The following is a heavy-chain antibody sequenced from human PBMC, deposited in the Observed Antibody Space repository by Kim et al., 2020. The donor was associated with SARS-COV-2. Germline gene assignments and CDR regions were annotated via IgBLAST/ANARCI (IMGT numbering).Heavy chain of an antibody. V-gene: IGHV3-11*01. CDR1: GFSFSDYY. CDR3: VREPNY. CDR2: INSDGTSI. J-gene: IGHJ4*02. Sequence: GGSLRLSCAASGFSFSDYYMSWIRQAPGKGLEWVAYINSDGTSIKYADSVNVRFTISRDNAKKSLSLQMNSLTPEDTAVYYCVREPNYWGQGTLVTVSS.